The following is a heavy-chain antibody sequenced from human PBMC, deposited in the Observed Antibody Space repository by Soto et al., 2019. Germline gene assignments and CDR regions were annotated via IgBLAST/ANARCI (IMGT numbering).Heavy chain of an antibody. V-gene: IGHV1-24*01. CDR2: FDPEDGET. CDR1: GYTLTELS. D-gene: IGHD2-15*01. Sequence: ASVKVSCKVSGYTLTELSMHWVRQAPGKGLEWMGGFDPEDGETIYAQKFQGRVTMTEDTSTDTAFMELSSLRSEDTAVYYCAIPDYCSGGSCYSGSYYGMDVWGQGTTVTVSS. J-gene: IGHJ6*02. CDR3: AIPDYCSGGSCYSGSYYGMDV.